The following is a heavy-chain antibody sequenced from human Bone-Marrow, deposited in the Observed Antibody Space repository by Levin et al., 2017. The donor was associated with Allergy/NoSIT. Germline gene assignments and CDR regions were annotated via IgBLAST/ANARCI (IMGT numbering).Heavy chain of an antibody. CDR2: IGWRSATI. Sequence: SCAATGITFHDRAMHWVRQSPGKGLEWVSGIGWRSATIGYADSVKGRFTISRDNAKKSLYLQMNSLTVEDTALYYCAKSRVDYGGNSADAFDLWGQGTMVTVSS. J-gene: IGHJ3*01. D-gene: IGHD4-23*01. CDR3: AKSRVDYGGNSADAFDL. CDR1: GITFHDRA. V-gene: IGHV3-9*01.